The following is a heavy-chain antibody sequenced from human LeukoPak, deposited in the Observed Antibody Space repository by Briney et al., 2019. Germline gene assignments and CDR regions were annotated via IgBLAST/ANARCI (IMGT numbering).Heavy chain of an antibody. CDR1: GGSFSGYY. V-gene: IGHV4-34*01. D-gene: IGHD3-3*01. J-gene: IGHJ5*02. CDR3: ARVKRITIFGGAFDP. CDR2: INHSGST. Sequence: SETLSLTCAVYGGSFSGYYWSWIRQPPGKGLEWIGEINHSGSTNYNPSLKSRVTISVDTSKNQFSLKLSSVTAADTAVYYCARVKRITIFGGAFDPWGQGTLVTVSS.